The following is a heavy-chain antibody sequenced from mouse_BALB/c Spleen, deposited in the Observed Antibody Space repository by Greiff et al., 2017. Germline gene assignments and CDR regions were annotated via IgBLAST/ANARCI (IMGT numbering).Heavy chain of an antibody. CDR1: GYTFTNYW. D-gene: IGHD2-2*01. V-gene: IGHV1-63*02. CDR3: ARSGLRPNAMDY. J-gene: IGHJ4*01. CDR2: IYPGGGYT. Sequence: VQVVESGAELVRPGTSVKISCKASGYTFTNYWLGWVKQRPGHGLEWIGDIYPGGGYTNYNEKFKGKATLTADTSSSTAYMQLSSLTSEDSAVYFCARSGLRPNAMDYWGQGTSVTVSS.